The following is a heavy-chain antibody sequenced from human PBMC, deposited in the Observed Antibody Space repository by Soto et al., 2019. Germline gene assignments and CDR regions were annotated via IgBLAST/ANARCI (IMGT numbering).Heavy chain of an antibody. J-gene: IGHJ4*02. CDR2: ISGYNGNT. CDR3: ARGDDGGGADH. CDR1: GYTFITYG. V-gene: IGHV1-18*01. Sequence: QVQLVQSGAEVKKPGASVKVTCKASGYTFITYGINWVRQAPGQGLEWMGWISGYNGNTKYAQKFQGRVTMTTDTSTSTSYMELRSLGADDTAVYFCARGDDGGGADHWGQGTLVTVSS. D-gene: IGHD4-17*01.